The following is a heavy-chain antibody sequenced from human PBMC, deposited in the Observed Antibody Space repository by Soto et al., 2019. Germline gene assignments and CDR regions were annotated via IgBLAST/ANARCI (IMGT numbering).Heavy chain of an antibody. V-gene: IGHV3-64*01. J-gene: IGHJ4*02. CDR2: ISSNGGST. CDR1: GFTFSSYA. Sequence: EVQLVESGGGLVQPGGSLRLSCAASGFTFSSYAMHWVRQAPGKGLEYVSAISSNGGSTYYANSVKGRFTISRDNSKNTLYLQMGSLRAEDMAVYYCARGPGSYFDYWGQGTLVTVSS. CDR3: ARGPGSYFDY.